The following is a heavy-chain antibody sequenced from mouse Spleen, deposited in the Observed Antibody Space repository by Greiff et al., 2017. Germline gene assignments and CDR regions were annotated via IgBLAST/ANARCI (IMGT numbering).Heavy chain of an antibody. Sequence: VQLQQSGAELVRPGTSVKVSCKASGYAFTNYLIEWVKQRPGQGLEWIGVINPGSGGTNYNEKFKGKATLTADKSSSTAYMQLSSLTSEDSAVYFCARRGLRYAMDYWGQGTSVTVSS. CDR2: INPGSGGT. CDR1: GYAFTNYL. CDR3: ARRGLRYAMDY. J-gene: IGHJ4*01. D-gene: IGHD1-1*01. V-gene: IGHV1-54*01.